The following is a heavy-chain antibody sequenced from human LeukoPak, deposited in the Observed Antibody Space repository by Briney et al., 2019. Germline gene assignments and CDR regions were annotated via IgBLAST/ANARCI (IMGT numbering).Heavy chain of an antibody. CDR3: ATPQVKGWFDP. J-gene: IGHJ5*02. Sequence: GASVKVSCKASGYTFTSYGISWVRQAPGQGLEWMGWISAYNGNSNYAQKLQGRVTMTTDTSTSTAYMELRSLRSDDTAVYYCATPQVKGWFDPWGQGTLVTVSS. CDR1: GYTFTSYG. CDR2: ISAYNGNS. D-gene: IGHD4-23*01. V-gene: IGHV1-18*01.